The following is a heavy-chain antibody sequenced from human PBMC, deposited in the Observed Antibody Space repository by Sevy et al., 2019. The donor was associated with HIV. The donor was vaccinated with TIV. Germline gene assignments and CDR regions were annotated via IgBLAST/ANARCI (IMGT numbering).Heavy chain of an antibody. CDR2: IKSKTDGGTA. CDR3: ASVVKNDFWDGHVNYYGLDV. D-gene: IGHD3-3*01. J-gene: IGHJ6*02. CDR1: GFTFNYAW. Sequence: GGSLRLSCAASGFTFNYAWMSWVRQAPGKGLEWVGRIKSKTDGGTADHAAQVKGSFTISREDSENTLYLLRNSLKTEDTAVYYCASVVKNDFWDGHVNYYGLDVWGQGTTVTVSS. V-gene: IGHV3-15*01.